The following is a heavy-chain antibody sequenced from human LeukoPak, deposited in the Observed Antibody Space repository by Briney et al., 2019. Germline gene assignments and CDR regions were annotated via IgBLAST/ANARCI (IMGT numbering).Heavy chain of an antibody. J-gene: IGHJ4*02. V-gene: IGHV4-4*09. CDR3: ARRSPSSGWCFDS. Sequence: SETLSLTCSVSGGSISSYSWSWIRQPPGKGLEWIGYIYTTVSTDYNPSLKSRVSISRDTSKNQFSLELSSATAADTAVYYCARRSPSSGWCFDSWGQGTLVTVSS. CDR1: GGSISSYS. D-gene: IGHD6-13*01. CDR2: IYTTVST.